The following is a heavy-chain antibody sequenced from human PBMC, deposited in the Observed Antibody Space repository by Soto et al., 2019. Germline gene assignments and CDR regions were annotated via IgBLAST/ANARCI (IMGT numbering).Heavy chain of an antibody. V-gene: IGHV3-74*03. J-gene: IGHJ6*02. CDR3: AGAKDCGGGSSSGYHYYGMDV. D-gene: IGHD2-15*01. CDR2: INRDGSTT. Sequence: EVQLVESGGGLVQPGGSLRLSCVASGVTFSSDWMHWVRHAPGKGLMWVSRINRDGSTTTYAGSVKGRFTVSRDNAKNTVYLQLNSLSAEDTAVYQCAGAKDCGGGSSSGYHYYGMDVWGPGTRVTVSS. CDR1: GVTFSSDW.